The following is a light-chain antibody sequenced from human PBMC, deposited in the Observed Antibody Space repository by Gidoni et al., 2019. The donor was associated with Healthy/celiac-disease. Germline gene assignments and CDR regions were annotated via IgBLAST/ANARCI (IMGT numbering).Light chain of an antibody. Sequence: SSELTQPPSVSVSPGQTASITCSGDKLGDKYACWYQQKPGQPPVLVIDQESKRPSGIPERFSGSNSGNTATLTIGGTQAMDEADYYCQAWDSSTGGGFGGGTKLTVL. J-gene: IGLJ3*02. CDR2: QES. V-gene: IGLV3-1*01. CDR1: KLGDKY. CDR3: QAWDSSTGGG.